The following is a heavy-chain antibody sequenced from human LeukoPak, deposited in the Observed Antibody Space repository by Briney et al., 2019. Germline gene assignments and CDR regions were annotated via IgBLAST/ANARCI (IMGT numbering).Heavy chain of an antibody. D-gene: IGHD3-10*01. V-gene: IGHV4-59*01. CDR2: VYYSGST. J-gene: IGHJ6*02. CDR3: ARAAPSYYGSGSLGSYYYGMDV. Sequence: PSETLSLTCTVSGGFLSSYYWSWIRQPPGKGLEWIGYVYYSGSTNYNPSLKSRVAISIDTSKNQFSLKLSSVTAADTAMYYCARAAPSYYGSGSLGSYYYGMDVWGQGTTVTVSS. CDR1: GGFLSSYY.